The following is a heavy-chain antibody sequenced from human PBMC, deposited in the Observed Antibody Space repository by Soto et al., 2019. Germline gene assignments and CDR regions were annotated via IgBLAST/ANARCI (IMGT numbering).Heavy chain of an antibody. Sequence: QLQLQESGPGLVKPSETLSLTCTVSGGSISSSSYYWGWIRQPPGKGLEWIGSIYYSGSTYYNPSLKSRVTISVDTSKNQFSLKLSSVTAADTAVYYCARLYSGSYWGPLDNWFDPWGQGTLVTVSS. CDR1: GGSISSSSYY. J-gene: IGHJ5*02. D-gene: IGHD1-26*01. CDR2: IYYSGST. CDR3: ARLYSGSYWGPLDNWFDP. V-gene: IGHV4-39*01.